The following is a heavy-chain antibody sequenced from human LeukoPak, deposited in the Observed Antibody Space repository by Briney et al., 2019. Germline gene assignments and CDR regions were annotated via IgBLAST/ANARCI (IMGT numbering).Heavy chain of an antibody. V-gene: IGHV4-4*07. J-gene: IGHJ3*02. Sequence: SETLSLTCTVSGGSINSYYWSWIRQPAGKGLEWIGRIYTSGSTNYNPSIKSRVTMSVDTSKNQFSLRLSSVTAADTAVYYCARKGISALAGAFDIWGQGTMVTVSS. CDR3: ARKGISALAGAFDI. CDR1: GGSINSYY. D-gene: IGHD2-15*01. CDR2: IYTSGST.